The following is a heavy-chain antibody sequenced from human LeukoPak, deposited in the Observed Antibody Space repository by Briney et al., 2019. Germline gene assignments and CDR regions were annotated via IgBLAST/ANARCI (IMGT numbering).Heavy chain of an antibody. CDR3: ARTLYYYDSSGYYEDY. V-gene: IGHV3-74*01. Sequence: PGRSLRLSCAASGFTFSSYWMNWVRQAPGKELVWVSRINGDGSSTNYADSVKGRFTISRDNAKNTLYLQLNSLRAEDTALYYCARTLYYYDSSGYYEDYWGQGTLVTVSS. CDR1: GFTFSSYW. D-gene: IGHD3-22*01. CDR2: INGDGSST. J-gene: IGHJ4*02.